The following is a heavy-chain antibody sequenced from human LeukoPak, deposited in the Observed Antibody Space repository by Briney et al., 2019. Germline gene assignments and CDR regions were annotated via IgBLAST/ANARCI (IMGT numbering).Heavy chain of an antibody. Sequence: GGSLRLSCAASGFTFSSYGMHWVRQAPGKGLEWVAFIRYDGNDKYYADSVKGRFTISRDTSKNTLYLQMNSLRAEDTAVYYCAKDKGRGGIDYWGQGTLVTVSS. D-gene: IGHD2-15*01. J-gene: IGHJ4*02. CDR1: GFTFSSYG. CDR3: AKDKGRGGIDY. CDR2: IRYDGNDK. V-gene: IGHV3-30*02.